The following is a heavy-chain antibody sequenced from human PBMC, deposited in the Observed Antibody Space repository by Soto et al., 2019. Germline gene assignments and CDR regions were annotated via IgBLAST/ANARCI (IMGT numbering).Heavy chain of an antibody. J-gene: IGHJ5*02. D-gene: IGHD3-3*01. CDR3: AKDQYRDDFWSGLRFDP. CDR1: GFTFSSYA. Sequence: EVQLLESGGGLVQPGGSLRLSCAASGFTFSSYAMTWVRQAPGKGLGWVSAISGSVGSTYYADSVKGRFTISRDNSKNTLYLQMNSLRAEDTAVYYCAKDQYRDDFWSGLRFDPWGQGILVTVSS. V-gene: IGHV3-23*01. CDR2: ISGSVGST.